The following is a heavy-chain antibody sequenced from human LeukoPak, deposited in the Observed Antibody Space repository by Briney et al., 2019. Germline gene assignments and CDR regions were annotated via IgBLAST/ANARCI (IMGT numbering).Heavy chain of an antibody. CDR1: GGSISSSSYY. V-gene: IGHV4-39*07. CDR2: IYYSGST. Sequence: SETLSLTCTVPGGSISSSSYYWGWIRQPPGKGLEWIGSIYYSGSTYYHPSLKSRVTISVDTSKNQFSLKLSSVTAADTAVYYCARRFGYYGSGSYYGYYYYYMDVWGKGTTVTISS. CDR3: ARRFGYYGSGSYYGYYYYYMDV. J-gene: IGHJ6*03. D-gene: IGHD3-10*01.